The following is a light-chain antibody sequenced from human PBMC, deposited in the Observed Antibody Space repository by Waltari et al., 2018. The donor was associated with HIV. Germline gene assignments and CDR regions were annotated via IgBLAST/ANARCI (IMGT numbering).Light chain of an antibody. Sequence: QSALTQPASVSGSLGQSITVSCPGTTSDIGDYDYVSWYQQLPDKAPTLIIYEVSNPPSGVSHRFSGSKSGNTASLTISGLQSDDESTYFCSSYTAANTILFGGGTKLTVL. J-gene: IGLJ2*01. V-gene: IGLV2-14*01. CDR2: EVS. CDR1: TSDIGDYDY. CDR3: SSYTAANTIL.